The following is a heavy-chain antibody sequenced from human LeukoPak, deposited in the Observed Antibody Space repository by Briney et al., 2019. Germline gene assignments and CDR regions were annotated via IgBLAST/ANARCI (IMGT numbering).Heavy chain of an antibody. CDR1: GGSISSYY. J-gene: IGHJ2*01. D-gene: IGHD3-22*01. CDR3: ARSESPNLTMMVGPWYFDL. V-gene: IGHV4-59*01. CDR2: IYYSGST. Sequence: PSETLSLTCTVSGGSISSYYWSWIRQPPGKGLEWIGYIYYSGSTNYNPSLKSRVAMSVDTSKNQFSLKLSSVTAADTAVYYCARSESPNLTMMVGPWYFDLWGRGTLVTVSS.